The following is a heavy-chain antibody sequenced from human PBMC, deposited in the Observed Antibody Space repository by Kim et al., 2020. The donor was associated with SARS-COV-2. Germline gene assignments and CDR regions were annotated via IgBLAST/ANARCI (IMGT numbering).Heavy chain of an antibody. CDR1: GGSISSYY. Sequence: SETLSLTCTVSGGSISSYYWSWIRQPPGKGLEWIGYIYYSGSTNYNPSLKSRVTISVDTSKNQFSLKLSSVTAADTAVYYCARWSAAIGYGMDVWGQGTTVTVSS. J-gene: IGHJ6*02. V-gene: IGHV4-59*01. CDR3: ARWSAAIGYGMDV. D-gene: IGHD2-2*01. CDR2: IYYSGST.